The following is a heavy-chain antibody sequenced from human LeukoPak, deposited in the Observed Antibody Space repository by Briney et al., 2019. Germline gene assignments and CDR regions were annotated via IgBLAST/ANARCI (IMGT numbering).Heavy chain of an antibody. CDR1: GFPFNAYN. Sequence: GGSLRLSCTAPGFPFNAYNIHWIRQSPGRGLEWGSFIRNDETEIHYADFAKGRFTISRDRSKNSVYLQMNSLRPDNTALYYCAKDGGRYRFDFWGQGTMVTVSS. D-gene: IGHD3-16*02. CDR2: IRNDETEI. V-gene: IGHV3-30*02. J-gene: IGHJ4*02. CDR3: AKDGGRYRFDF.